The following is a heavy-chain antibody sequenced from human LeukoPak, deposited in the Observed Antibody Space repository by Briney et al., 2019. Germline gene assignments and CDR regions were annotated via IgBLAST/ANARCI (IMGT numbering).Heavy chain of an antibody. V-gene: IGHV4-59*01. CDR2: IYYSGST. CDR1: GGPINSYH. D-gene: IGHD4-17*01. J-gene: IGHJ4*02. Sequence: SETLSLTCTVSGGPINSYHWSWIRQPPGKGLEWIGYIYYSGSTNYNPSLKSRVTISVDTSKNQFSLKLSSVTAADTAVYYCARYFYGDATQVDYWGQGTLVTVSS. CDR3: ARYFYGDATQVDY.